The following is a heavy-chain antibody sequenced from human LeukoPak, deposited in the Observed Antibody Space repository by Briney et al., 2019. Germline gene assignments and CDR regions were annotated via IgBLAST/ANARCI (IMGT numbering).Heavy chain of an antibody. V-gene: IGHV4-59*08. CDR3: ARQWLVSPLFDY. D-gene: IGHD6-19*01. J-gene: IGHJ4*02. Sequence: SETLSLTCSVSGGSISAYDWNWIRQPPGKGLEWIGYVYYTGSTTYNPSLKSRVTISVDTSKNQLSLKLSSMTAADTAVYYCARQWLVSPLFDYWGQGTLVTVSS. CDR2: VYYTGST. CDR1: GGSISAYD.